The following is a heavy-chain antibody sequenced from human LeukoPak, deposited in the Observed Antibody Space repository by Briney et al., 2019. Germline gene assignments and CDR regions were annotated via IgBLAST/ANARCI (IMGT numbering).Heavy chain of an antibody. Sequence: GGSLRLSCAASGFTVSSNYMSWVRQAPGKGLGWVSLIYSGGNTYYADSVKGRFTISRDNSKNTLYLQMNSLRAEDTAVYYCARRGSNTWLFDYWGQGTLVTVSS. CDR3: ARRGSNTWLFDY. CDR2: IYSGGNT. V-gene: IGHV3-53*01. CDR1: GFTVSSNY. J-gene: IGHJ4*02. D-gene: IGHD6-13*01.